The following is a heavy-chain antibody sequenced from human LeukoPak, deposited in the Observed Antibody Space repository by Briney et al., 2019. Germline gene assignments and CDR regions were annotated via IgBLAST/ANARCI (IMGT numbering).Heavy chain of an antibody. D-gene: IGHD1-14*01. J-gene: IGHJ4*02. CDR2: TYYGSKWYN. V-gene: IGHV6-1*01. Sequence: SQTLSLTCAISGDSVSSNSAAWNWIRQSPSRGLEWLGRTYYGSKWYNDYAVSVKSRITINPDTSKNQFSLQLNAVTPDDTAVYYCSRDRTAWFDFDYWGQGTLVTVSS. CDR3: SRDRTAWFDFDY. CDR1: GDSVSSNSAA.